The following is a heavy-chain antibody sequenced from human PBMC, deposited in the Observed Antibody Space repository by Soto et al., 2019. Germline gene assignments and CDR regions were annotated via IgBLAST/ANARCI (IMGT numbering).Heavy chain of an antibody. J-gene: IGHJ5*02. Sequence: ESGGGLVQPGGSLRLSCAASGFIFSTYSMNLFRQAPGKGLEWISFINSGSTSIYYADSVRGRFTIYRDNAANSLFLQMNSLRDEDTAVYYCARLYSTSTVSRWFDPWGQGTLVTVSS. CDR3: ARLYSTSTVSRWFDP. V-gene: IGHV3-48*02. CDR2: INSGSTSI. CDR1: GFIFSTYS. D-gene: IGHD6-13*01.